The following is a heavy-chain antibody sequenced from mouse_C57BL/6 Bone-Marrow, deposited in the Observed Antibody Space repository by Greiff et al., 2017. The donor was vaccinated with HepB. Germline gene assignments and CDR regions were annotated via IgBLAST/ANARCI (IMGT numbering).Heavy chain of an antibody. CDR1: GYAFSSSW. CDR2: IYPGDGDT. CDR3: ARGTAPDY. J-gene: IGHJ2*01. Sequence: VQLQQSGPELVKPGASVKISCKASGYAFSSSWMNWVQQRPGKGLEWIGRIYPGDGDTNYNGKFKGKDTLTADKSSSTAYMQLSSLTSEDSAVYFCARGTAPDYWGQGTTLTVSS. V-gene: IGHV1-82*01. D-gene: IGHD3-3*01.